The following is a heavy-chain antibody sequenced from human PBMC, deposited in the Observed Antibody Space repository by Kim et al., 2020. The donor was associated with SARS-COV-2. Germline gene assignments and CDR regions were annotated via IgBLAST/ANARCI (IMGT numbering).Heavy chain of an antibody. CDR1: GYTFSNYW. CDR2: IDPSDPYT. Sequence: GESLKISCEASGYTFSNYWISWVRQMPGKGLEWMGRIDPSDPYTVYSPSFEGHVTISTDNSINTAYLQWSSLRASDSAIYYCARHRTSAQLSGWLDEETDHWGQGTLVTVSS. CDR3: ARHRTSAQLSGWLDEETDH. V-gene: IGHV5-10-1*01. J-gene: IGHJ4*02. D-gene: IGHD6-19*01.